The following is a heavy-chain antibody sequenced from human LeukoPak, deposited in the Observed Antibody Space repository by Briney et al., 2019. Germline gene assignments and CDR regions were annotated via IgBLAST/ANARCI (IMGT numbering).Heavy chain of an antibody. CDR2: ISYDGSNK. Sequence: GGSLRLSCAASGFTFSSYAMHWVRQAPGKGLEWVAVISYDGSNKYYADSVKGRFTISRDNSKNTLYLQMNSLRAEDTAVYYCAKAPHGFVVVPAAIDYWGQGTLVTVSS. CDR3: AKAPHGFVVVPAAIDY. D-gene: IGHD2-2*01. J-gene: IGHJ4*02. V-gene: IGHV3-30-3*01. CDR1: GFTFSSYA.